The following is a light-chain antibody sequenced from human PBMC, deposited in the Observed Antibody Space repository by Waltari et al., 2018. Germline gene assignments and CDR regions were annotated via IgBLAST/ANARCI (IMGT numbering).Light chain of an antibody. Sequence: EIVLTQSPGTLSLSPGERAPLSCWASQSVGRSLAWYQQKRGQAPRRLIYGASTRATGIPDRFSGSGSGTDFSLTISRLEPEDFAVYYCQHYVRLPVTFGQGTKVEIK. CDR3: QHYVRLPVT. CDR2: GAS. V-gene: IGKV3-20*01. J-gene: IGKJ1*01. CDR1: QSVGRS.